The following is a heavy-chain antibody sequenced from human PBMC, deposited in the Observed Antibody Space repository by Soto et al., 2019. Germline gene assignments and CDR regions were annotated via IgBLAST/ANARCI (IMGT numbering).Heavy chain of an antibody. V-gene: IGHV4-4*02. D-gene: IGHD2-15*01. J-gene: IGHJ3*02. CDR1: SGSISSSNW. CDR2: IYHSGST. CDR3: ASPPAGYCSGGSCRGAFDI. Sequence: QVQLQELGPGLVKPSGTLSLTCAVSSGSISSSNWWSWVRQPPGKGLEWIGEIYHSGSTNYNPSLKSRVTISVDKSKNQFSLKLSSVTAADTAVYYCASPPAGYCSGGSCRGAFDIWGQGTMVTVSS.